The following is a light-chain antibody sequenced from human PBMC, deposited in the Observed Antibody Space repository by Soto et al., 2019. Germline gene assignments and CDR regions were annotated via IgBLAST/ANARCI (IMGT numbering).Light chain of an antibody. CDR1: QTISSW. V-gene: IGKV1-5*03. Sequence: DIPMTQSPSTLSGSVGDRVTIICGASQTISSWLAWYQQKPGKAPKLLIYKTSTLKCGVPSRFSGSGWGTEFTLTISSLQPDDFATYYCQHYSSYSEAFGKGTKVELK. CDR2: KTS. CDR3: QHYSSYSEA. J-gene: IGKJ1*01.